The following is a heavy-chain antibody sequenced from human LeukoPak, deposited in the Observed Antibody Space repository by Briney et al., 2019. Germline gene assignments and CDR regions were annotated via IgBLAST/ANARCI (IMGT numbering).Heavy chain of an antibody. V-gene: IGHV3-7*01. CDR1: GFTFSSYW. D-gene: IGHD2-15*01. Sequence: PGGSLRLSCAASGFTFSSYWMSWVRQAPGKGLEGVANIKQDGSEKYYVDSVKGRFTISRDNAKNSLYLQMNSLRAEDTAVYYCARDCSDFGDNWFDPWGQGTLVTVSS. CDR3: ARDCSDFGDNWFDP. CDR2: IKQDGSEK. J-gene: IGHJ5*02.